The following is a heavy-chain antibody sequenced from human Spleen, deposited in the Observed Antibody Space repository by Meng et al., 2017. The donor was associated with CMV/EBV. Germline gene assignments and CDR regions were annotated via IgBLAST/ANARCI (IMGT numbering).Heavy chain of an antibody. J-gene: IGHJ6*02. CDR1: GYTFSSFD. V-gene: IGHV1-8*01. D-gene: IGHD3-10*01. Sequence: ASVKVSCKASGYTFSSFDINWVRQTPGQGLEWMGWLNPNNGNTGYAQKFQGRFTMTRNTSVSTVSMEMTGLKFEDTAVYFCARGRVGFRGSNPYFYGPDFWGQGTTVTVSS. CDR3: ARGRVGFRGSNPYFYGPDF. CDR2: LNPNNGNT.